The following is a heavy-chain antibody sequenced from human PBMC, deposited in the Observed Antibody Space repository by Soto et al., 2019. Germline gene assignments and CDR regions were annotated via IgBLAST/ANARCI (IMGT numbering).Heavy chain of an antibody. D-gene: IGHD3-22*01. CDR2: IWYDGSNK. CDR1: GFTFSSYG. Sequence: GGSLRLSCAASGFTFSSYGMHWVRQAPGKGLEWVAVIWYDGSNKYYADSVKGRFTISRDNSKNTLYLQMNSLRAEDTAVYYCARMGRAYYDSSGYYAEYWGQGTLVTVSS. CDR3: ARMGRAYYDSSGYYAEY. J-gene: IGHJ4*02. V-gene: IGHV3-33*01.